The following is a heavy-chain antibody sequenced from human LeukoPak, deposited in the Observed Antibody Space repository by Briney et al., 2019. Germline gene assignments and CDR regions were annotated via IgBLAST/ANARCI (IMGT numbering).Heavy chain of an antibody. CDR3: ARDGSGSYLNWFDP. Sequence: SETLSLTCTVSGGSISSYYSNWIRQPPGKGLEWIGHTYNSGSTNYNPSLKSRVTISVDTSKNQFSLKLTSVTAADTAVYYCARDGSGSYLNWFDPWGQGTLVTVSS. CDR1: GGSISSYY. CDR2: TYNSGST. J-gene: IGHJ5*02. V-gene: IGHV4-59*01. D-gene: IGHD3-10*01.